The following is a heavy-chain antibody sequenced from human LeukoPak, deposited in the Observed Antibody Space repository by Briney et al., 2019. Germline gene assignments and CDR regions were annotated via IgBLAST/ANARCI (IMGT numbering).Heavy chain of an antibody. V-gene: IGHV3-43D*03. CDR3: AKDIGSSGYRPYYFDY. Sequence: GGSLRLSCAASGFTFSSYSMNWVRQAPGKGLEWVSLISWDGGSTYYADSVKGRFTISRDNSKNSLYLQMNSLRAEDTALYYCAKDIGSSGYRPYYFDYWGQGTLVTVSS. J-gene: IGHJ4*02. CDR2: ISWDGGST. CDR1: GFTFSSYS. D-gene: IGHD3-22*01.